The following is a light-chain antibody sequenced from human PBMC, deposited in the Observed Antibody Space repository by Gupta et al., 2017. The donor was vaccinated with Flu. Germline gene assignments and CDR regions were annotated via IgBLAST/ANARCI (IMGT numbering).Light chain of an antibody. CDR1: SGHSSYA. J-gene: IGLJ3*02. Sequence: QLVLTQSPSASASLGASVKLTCTLSSGHSSYAIAWHQQQPEKGPRYLMKLNSDGSHSKGDGIPDRFSGSSSGAERYLIISSLQSEDEADYYCQTWGTGNRVFGGGTKLTVL. CDR3: QTWGTGNRV. CDR2: LNSDGSH. V-gene: IGLV4-69*01.